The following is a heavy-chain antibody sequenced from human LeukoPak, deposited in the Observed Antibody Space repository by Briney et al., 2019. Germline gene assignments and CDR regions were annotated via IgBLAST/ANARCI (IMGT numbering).Heavy chain of an antibody. Sequence: PSETLSLTFAVSGGSHRRGGLSRGWVRPPPGKGPGWVGYIYHSGSTYYNPSLKSRVTISVDRSKNQFSLKLSSVTAADTAVYYCARGGSYGDYVFDYWGQGTLVTVSS. V-gene: IGHV4-30-2*01. CDR2: IYHSGST. CDR1: GGSHRRGGLS. J-gene: IGHJ4*02. D-gene: IGHD4-17*01. CDR3: ARGGSYGDYVFDY.